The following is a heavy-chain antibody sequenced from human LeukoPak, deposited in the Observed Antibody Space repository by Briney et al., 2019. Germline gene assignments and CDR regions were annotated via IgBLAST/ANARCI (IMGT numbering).Heavy chain of an antibody. CDR2: IYYSGST. V-gene: IGHV4-59*01. Sequence: PSETLSLTCAVYGVSFSGYYWSWIRQPPGKGLEWIGYIYYSGSTNYNPSLKSRVTISVDTSKNQFSLKLSSVTAADTAVYYCARARLRWSEGAFDIWGQGTMVTVSS. CDR3: ARARLRWSEGAFDI. D-gene: IGHD4-23*01. CDR1: GVSFSGYY. J-gene: IGHJ3*02.